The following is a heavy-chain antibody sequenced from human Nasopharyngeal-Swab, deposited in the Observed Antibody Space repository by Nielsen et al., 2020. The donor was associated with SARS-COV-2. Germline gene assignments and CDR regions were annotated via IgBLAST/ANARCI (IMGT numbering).Heavy chain of an antibody. CDR3: EEAQGGPPSRGWYGGDYFDY. J-gene: IGHJ4*02. Sequence: GASLKISCAASGFSFSSYGMHWVRQAPGKGLEWVAVISYDGSNKYYADSVKGLFTISRDHSKNTVYLQMNSLRAEDTGVYYREEAQGGPPSRGWYGGDYFDYWGQGTLVTVSS. CDR2: ISYDGSNK. CDR1: GFSFSSYG. V-gene: IGHV3-30*18. D-gene: IGHD6-13*01.